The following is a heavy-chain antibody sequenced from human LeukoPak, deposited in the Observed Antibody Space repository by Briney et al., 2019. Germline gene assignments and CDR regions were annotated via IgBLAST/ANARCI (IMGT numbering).Heavy chain of an antibody. CDR3: ARDIAAANINWFDP. V-gene: IGHV1-18*01. CDR1: GYTFTSYG. CDR2: ISAYNGNT. Sequence: ASVKVSCKASGYTFTSYGISWVRQAPGQGLEWMGWISAYNGNTNYAQKLQGRVTMTTDTSTSTAYMELRSLRSDDTAVYYCARDIAAANINWFDPWGQGTLVTVSS. D-gene: IGHD6-13*01. J-gene: IGHJ5*02.